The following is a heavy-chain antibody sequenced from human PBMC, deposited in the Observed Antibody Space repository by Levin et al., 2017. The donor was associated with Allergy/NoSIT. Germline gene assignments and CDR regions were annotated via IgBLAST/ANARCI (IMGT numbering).Heavy chain of an antibody. J-gene: IGHJ4*02. CDR1: GYTFTGYY. Sequence: PGASVKVSCKASGYTFTGYYMHWVRQAPGQGLEWMGWINPNSGVTNYAQKFQGRVTMTRDTSINTAYMELSRLRSDDTAVYYCARGSSPSDSGSFGLDYFNYWGQGTLVTGSS. CDR3: ARGSSPSDSGSFGLDYFNY. D-gene: IGHD3-10*01. V-gene: IGHV1-2*02. CDR2: INPNSGVT.